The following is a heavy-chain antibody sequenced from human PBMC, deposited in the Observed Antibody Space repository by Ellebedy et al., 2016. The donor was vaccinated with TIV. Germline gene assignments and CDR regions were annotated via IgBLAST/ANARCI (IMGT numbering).Heavy chain of an antibody. CDR2: IPGSSSPI. CDR3: ATSNGHLDH. Sequence: GESLKISXVASGFAFRTFDMSWVRQAPGKGLEWVSYIPGSSSPIYYADSVKGRFTVSRDNAKNSLFLQMNSLRDEDTAVYYCATSNGHLDHWGQGTLVTVSS. D-gene: IGHD2-8*01. CDR1: GFAFRTFD. V-gene: IGHV3-48*02. J-gene: IGHJ4*02.